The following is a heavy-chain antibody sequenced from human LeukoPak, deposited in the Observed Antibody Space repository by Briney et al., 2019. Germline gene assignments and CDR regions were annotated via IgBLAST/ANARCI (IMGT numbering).Heavy chain of an antibody. D-gene: IGHD2-2*01. J-gene: IGHJ4*02. Sequence: GGSLRLSCAASGFTFISYGIHWFRKAPGKGLEGGEVIGYDGSNKYYADSVKGRFTISRDNSKNTLYLQMNSLRAEDTAVYYCAKDWLGYCSSTSCYPFDYWGQGTLVTVSS. CDR2: IGYDGSNK. CDR1: GFTFISYG. V-gene: IGHV3-33*06. CDR3: AKDWLGYCSSTSCYPFDY.